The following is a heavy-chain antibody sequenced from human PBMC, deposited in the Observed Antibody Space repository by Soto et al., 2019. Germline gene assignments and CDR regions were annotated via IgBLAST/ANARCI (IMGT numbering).Heavy chain of an antibody. CDR3: ARVGSSGWSPDY. CDR1: CGSISGHY. Sequence: SETLSLTCTVSCGSISGHYWIWIRQSPGKRLEWIGYIFYTGSTNYNPSLESRVTLSADTSKNQFSLRLSSVTAADTAVYYCARVGSSGWSPDYWGQGTLVTVSS. J-gene: IGHJ4*02. D-gene: IGHD6-19*01. CDR2: IFYTGST. V-gene: IGHV4-59*11.